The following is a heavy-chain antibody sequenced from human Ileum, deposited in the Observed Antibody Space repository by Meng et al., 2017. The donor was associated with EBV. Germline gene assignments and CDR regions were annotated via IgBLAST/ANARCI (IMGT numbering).Heavy chain of an antibody. V-gene: IGHV4-4*02. CDR2: IYHSGST. CDR1: GVCSSCSSW. CDR3: ARVGQWLPIDY. Sequence: QVQVRGQSSWRGKPSGTLSFNWAVSGVCSSCSSWWSWGRQPPGKGLEWIGEIYHSGSTNNNPSHKSRVTISVDKSKNRFSLNLSSVTAADTAVYYCARVGQWLPIDYWGQGNLVTVSS. J-gene: IGHJ4*02. D-gene: IGHD6-19*01.